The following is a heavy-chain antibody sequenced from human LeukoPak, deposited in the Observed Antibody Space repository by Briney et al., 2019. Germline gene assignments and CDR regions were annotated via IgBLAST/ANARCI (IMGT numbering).Heavy chain of an antibody. CDR2: INPNSGGT. CDR1: GYTFTGYY. J-gene: IGHJ5*02. CDR3: ARDPRYCSSTSCNIRFDP. Sequence: ASVKVSCKASGYTFTGYYMHWVRQAPGQGLEWMGWINPNSGGTNYAQKFQGRVTMTRDTSISTAYMELSRLRSDDTAVYYCARDPRYCSSTSCNIRFDPWGQGTLVTVSS. D-gene: IGHD2-2*02. V-gene: IGHV1-2*02.